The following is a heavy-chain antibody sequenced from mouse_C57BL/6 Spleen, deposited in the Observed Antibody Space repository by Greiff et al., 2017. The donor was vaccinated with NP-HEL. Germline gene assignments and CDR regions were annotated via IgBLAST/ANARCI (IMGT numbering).Heavy chain of an antibody. V-gene: IGHV1-50*01. CDR3: ARGSYPAY. J-gene: IGHJ3*01. CDR2: IDPSDSYT. Sequence: VQLQQPGAELVKPGASVKLSCKASGYTFTSYWMQWVKQRPGQGLEWIGEIDPSDSYTNYNQKFKGKATLTVDTSSSTAYMQLSSLTSEDSAVYYCARGSYPAYWGQGTLVTVSA. D-gene: IGHD2-10*01. CDR1: GYTFTSYW.